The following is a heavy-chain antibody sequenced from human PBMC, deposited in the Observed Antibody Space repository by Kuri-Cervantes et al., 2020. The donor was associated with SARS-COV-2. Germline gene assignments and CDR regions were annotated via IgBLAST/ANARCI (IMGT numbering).Heavy chain of an antibody. D-gene: IGHD1-26*01. CDR3: AKDQWEVLLDNWFDP. CDR2: FSAGDENT. CDR1: GFNIRTYA. J-gene: IGHJ5*02. V-gene: IGHV3-23*01. Sequence: GSLRLSCAASGFNIRTYAMSWVRQAPGKGLEWVSSFSAGDENTYYADSVKGRFTISRDNSKNTLYLQMNRLRAEDTAIYYCAKDQWEVLLDNWFDPWGQGTLVTVSS.